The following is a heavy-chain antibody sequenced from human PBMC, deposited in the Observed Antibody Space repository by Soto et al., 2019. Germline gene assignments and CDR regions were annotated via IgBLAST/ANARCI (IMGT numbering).Heavy chain of an antibody. CDR1: GFTFSSCW. CDR3: ASSLHRGYSYGTTEYYYYYGMDV. V-gene: IGHV3-74*01. J-gene: IGHJ6*02. D-gene: IGHD5-18*01. CDR2: INSDGSST. Sequence: GGSLRLSCAASGFTFSSCWMHWVRQAPGKGLVWVSRINSDGSSTSYADSVKGRFTISRDNAKNTLYLQMNSLRAEDTAVYYCASSLHRGYSYGTTEYYYYYGMDVWGQGTTVTVSS.